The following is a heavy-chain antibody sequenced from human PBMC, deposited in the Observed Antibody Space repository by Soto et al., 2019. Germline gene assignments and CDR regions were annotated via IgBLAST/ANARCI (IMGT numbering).Heavy chain of an antibody. J-gene: IGHJ5*02. CDR3: ARRYYYDSSGYSNRYWFDP. CDR2: IDPSDSYT. D-gene: IGHD3-22*01. CDR1: GYSFTSYW. V-gene: IGHV5-10-1*01. Sequence: GESLKISCNGSGYSFTSYWISWVRQMPWKGLEWMGRIDPSDSYTNYSPSFQGHVTISADKSISTAYLQWSSLKASDTAMYYCARRYYYDSSGYSNRYWFDPWGQGTLVTVSS.